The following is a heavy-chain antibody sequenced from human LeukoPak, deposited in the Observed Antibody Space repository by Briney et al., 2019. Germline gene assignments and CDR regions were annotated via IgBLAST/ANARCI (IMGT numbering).Heavy chain of an antibody. CDR3: AIDLLWEHTAVDY. CDR1: GFTFSSYA. D-gene: IGHD2-21*01. V-gene: IGHV3-23*01. J-gene: IGHJ4*02. CDR2: ISGSGGST. Sequence: HTGGSLRLSCAASGFTFSSYAMSWVRQAPGKGLEWVSAISGSGGSTYYADSVKGRFTISRDNSKNTMYLQMNSLRAEDTAVYYCAIDLLWEHTAVDYWGQGTLGTVSS.